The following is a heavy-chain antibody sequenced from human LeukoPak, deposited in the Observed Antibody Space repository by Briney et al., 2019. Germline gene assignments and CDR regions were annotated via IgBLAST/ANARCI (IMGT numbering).Heavy chain of an antibody. D-gene: IGHD3-10*01. CDR3: AKGQTYYYGSGSYFNHRSGAFDI. CDR2: ISWNGGSL. J-gene: IGHJ3*02. Sequence: GGSLRLSCAASGFTFDDYAMHWVRQAPGRGLEWVSGISWNGGSLGYADSVKGRFTISRDNSKNTLYLQMNSLRAEDTAVYYCAKGQTYYYGSGSYFNHRSGAFDIWGQGTMVTVSS. CDR1: GFTFDDYA. V-gene: IGHV3-9*01.